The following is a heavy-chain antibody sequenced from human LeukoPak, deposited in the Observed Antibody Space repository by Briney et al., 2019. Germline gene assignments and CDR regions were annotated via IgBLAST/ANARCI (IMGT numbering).Heavy chain of an antibody. CDR2: ISYDGSNK. Sequence: GRSLKLSCAASGFIFSDYAMQWVRQAPGKGLEWVAVISYDGSNKYYVDSVKGRFTISRDNSKNTLYLQMNSLRAEDTAVYYCARVDMEGYFDYWARGPWSPSPQ. D-gene: IGHD1-1*01. V-gene: IGHV3-30-3*01. J-gene: IGHJ4*03. CDR3: ARVDMEGYFDY. CDR1: GFIFSDYA.